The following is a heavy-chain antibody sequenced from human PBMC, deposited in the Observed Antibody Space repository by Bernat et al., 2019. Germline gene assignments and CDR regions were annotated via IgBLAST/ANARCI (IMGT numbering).Heavy chain of an antibody. Sequence: EVQLVESGGGSVKPGDSLRLSCAASGFTFTNAWMSWVRQAPGKGLELVGRVKSKADGGTTDYASPVKGRFTISRNDSKNTVFLQLNSLKIDDTAVYYCATRAPPHGDYYFDYWGHGTLVTVSS. V-gene: IGHV3-15*01. D-gene: IGHD4-17*01. CDR1: GFTFTNAW. CDR3: ATRAPPHGDYYFDY. CDR2: VKSKADGGTT. J-gene: IGHJ4*01.